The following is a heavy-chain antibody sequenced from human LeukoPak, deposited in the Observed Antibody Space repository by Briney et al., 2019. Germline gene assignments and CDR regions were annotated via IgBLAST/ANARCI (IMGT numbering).Heavy chain of an antibody. CDR3: AKAAYSNSPYFFDY. D-gene: IGHD4-11*01. CDR2: ISGSADNT. CDR1: GFTFSSFA. V-gene: IGHV3-23*01. Sequence: GGSLRLSCAASGFTFSSFAMSWVRLAPGKGLEWVSTISGSADNTYYADSVKGRFTISRDNSKNTLYLQLNSLRARDTAVYYCAKAAYSNSPYFFDYWGQGTLVTVSS. J-gene: IGHJ4*02.